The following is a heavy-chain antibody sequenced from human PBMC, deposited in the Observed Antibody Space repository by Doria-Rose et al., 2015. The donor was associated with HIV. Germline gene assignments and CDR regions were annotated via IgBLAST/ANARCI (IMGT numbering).Heavy chain of an antibody. V-gene: IGHV2-26*01. D-gene: IGHD6-13*01. CDR2: IFSDDER. Sequence: QVQLVQSGPVLVKPTETLTLTCTASGVSLSSPGMGVSWLRQPPWNALEWLAYIFSDDERYFKTTLKSRLIISRGTSKSQVVLTMTDMDPVDTATYYCARIKSSRWYHKYYFDFWGQGTLVIVSA. CDR1: GVSLSSPGMG. CDR3: ARIKSSRWYHKYYFDF. J-gene: IGHJ4*02.